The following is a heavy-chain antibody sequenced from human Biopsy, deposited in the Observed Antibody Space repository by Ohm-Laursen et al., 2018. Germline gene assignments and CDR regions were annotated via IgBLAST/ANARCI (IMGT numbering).Heavy chain of an antibody. J-gene: IGHJ4*02. Sequence: SPTLSLPSTVSGPSFTGHPWSSLRQPPGKGLASIGHLSYTGYTSYNASLKSRVTISVDTSRNHFSLRLSSLTAADTAVYYCARGSNDFGGLYFPRWGRGTLLTVSS. CDR2: LSYTGYT. D-gene: IGHD4-23*01. CDR1: GPSFTGHP. V-gene: IGHV4-59*11. CDR3: ARGSNDFGGLYFPR.